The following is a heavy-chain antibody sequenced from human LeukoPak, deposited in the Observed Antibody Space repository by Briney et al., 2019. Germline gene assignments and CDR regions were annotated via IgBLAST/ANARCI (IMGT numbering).Heavy chain of an antibody. CDR3: ARHSHYYYDSSGYYDY. Sequence: SETLSLTCTVSGGSISSYYWSWIRQPPGKGLEWIGYIYYRGSTNYNPSLKSRVTISVDTSKNQFSLKLSSVTAADTAVYYCARHSHYYYDSSGYYDYWGQGTLVTVSS. J-gene: IGHJ4*02. V-gene: IGHV4-59*08. CDR2: IYYRGST. D-gene: IGHD3-22*01. CDR1: GGSISSYY.